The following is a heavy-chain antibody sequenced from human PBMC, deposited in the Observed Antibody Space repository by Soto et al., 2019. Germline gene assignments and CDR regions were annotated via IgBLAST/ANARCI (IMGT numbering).Heavy chain of an antibody. D-gene: IGHD1-1*01. J-gene: IGHJ4*02. Sequence: QVRFAESGGGLVKPGGSLRLSCATSGFIFSDYCMSWIRQAPGKGLEWISYISSSGRNKDYADSVQGRFTISRDNAKNSVYLHMSSLRTEDTAVYYCARESRAGSGSDFWGQGIVVAVSS. V-gene: IGHV3-11*01. CDR2: ISSSGRNK. CDR3: ARESRAGSGSDF. CDR1: GFIFSDYC.